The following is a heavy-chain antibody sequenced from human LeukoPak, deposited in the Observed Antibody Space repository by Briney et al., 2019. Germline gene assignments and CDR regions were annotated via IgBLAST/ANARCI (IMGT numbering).Heavy chain of an antibody. Sequence: GGSLRLSWAASGFTFDDYAMHWVRQAPGKGLEWVSGISWNSGSIGYADSVKGRFTISRDNAKNSLYLQMNSLRAEDMALYYCAKDKGSSWYPYDAFDIWGQGTMVTVSS. D-gene: IGHD6-13*01. CDR2: ISWNSGSI. CDR1: GFTFDDYA. J-gene: IGHJ3*02. V-gene: IGHV3-9*03. CDR3: AKDKGSSWYPYDAFDI.